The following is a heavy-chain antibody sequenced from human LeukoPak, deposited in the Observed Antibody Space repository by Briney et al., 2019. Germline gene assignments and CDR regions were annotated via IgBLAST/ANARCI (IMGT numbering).Heavy chain of an antibody. Sequence: GGSLRLSCAASGFTFSSYAMSWVRQAPGKGLEWVSAISGSGGYTYYADSVKGRFTISRDNSKNTLGLQMNSLRAEDTAIYYCARGTLAGYFLGYWGRGTLVTVSS. CDR1: GFTFSSYA. CDR2: ISGSGGYT. J-gene: IGHJ4*02. CDR3: ARGTLAGYFLGY. V-gene: IGHV3-23*01. D-gene: IGHD6-19*01.